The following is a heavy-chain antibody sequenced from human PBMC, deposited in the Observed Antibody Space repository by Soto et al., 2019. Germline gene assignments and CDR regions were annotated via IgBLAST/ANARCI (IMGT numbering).Heavy chain of an antibody. J-gene: IGHJ6*03. CDR2: IYPGDSDT. CDR1: GYNFTNYW. D-gene: IGHD2-2*03. V-gene: IGHV5-51*01. Sequence: PGESLKISCEGSGYNFTNYWVGWVRQMPGKGLEWMGLIYPGDSDTRYSPSFQGQVTISVDRSIRTAYLQWSSLQASDTAIYYCARHGYPSATSYYYYMDVWGKGTTVTVSS. CDR3: ARHGYPSATSYYYYMDV.